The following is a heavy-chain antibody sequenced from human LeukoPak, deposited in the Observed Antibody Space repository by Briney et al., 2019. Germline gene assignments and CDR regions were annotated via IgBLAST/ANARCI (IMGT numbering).Heavy chain of an antibody. V-gene: IGHV3-30*04. CDR2: ISYDGSNK. D-gene: IGHD2-15*01. CDR3: ARAPPSAKGLYDY. J-gene: IGHJ4*02. CDR1: GFTFSSYA. Sequence: PGGSLRLSCAASGFTFSSYAMHWVRQAPGKGLEWVAVISYDGSNKYYADSVKGRFTISRDNSKNTLYLQMNSLRAEDTAVYYCARAPPSAKGLYDYWGQGTLVTVSS.